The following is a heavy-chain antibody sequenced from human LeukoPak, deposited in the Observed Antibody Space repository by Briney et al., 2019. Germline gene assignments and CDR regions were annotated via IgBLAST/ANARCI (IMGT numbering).Heavy chain of an antibody. CDR3: ARSGYSSGWDY. V-gene: IGHV3-21*01. CDR2: ISSSSYI. D-gene: IGHD6-19*01. Sequence: GSLRLSCAASGFTFSSYTMNWVRQAPGKGLEWVSFISSSSYIYYADSVKGRFTISRDNAKNSLHLLMNSLRAEDTAVYYCARSGYSSGWDYWGQGTLVTVSS. CDR1: GFTFSSYT. J-gene: IGHJ4*02.